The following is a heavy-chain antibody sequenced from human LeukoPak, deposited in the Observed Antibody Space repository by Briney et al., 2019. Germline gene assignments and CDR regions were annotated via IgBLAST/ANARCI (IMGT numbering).Heavy chain of an antibody. CDR2: IYYSGST. D-gene: IGHD4-17*01. V-gene: IGHV4-59*01. J-gene: IGHJ4*02. CDR1: GGSISSYY. Sequence: PSETLSLTCTVSGGSISSYYWSWIRQPPGKGLEWIGYIYYSGSTNYNPSLKSRVTISVDTSKNQFALKLSSVTAADTAVYYCARNKVGYGDPTYFDYWGQGTLVTVSS. CDR3: ARNKVGYGDPTYFDY.